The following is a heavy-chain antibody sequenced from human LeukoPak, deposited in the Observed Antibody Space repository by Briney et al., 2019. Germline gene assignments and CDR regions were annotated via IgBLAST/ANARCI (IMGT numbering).Heavy chain of an antibody. D-gene: IGHD6-19*01. CDR1: GGSISPYY. Sequence: SETLSLTCTVSGGSISPYYWRWIRQPPGKGLEWIGYISYSGSTNYNPSLKSRVTISVDTSKNQFSLKLSPVTAADTAVYYCARDSSGLNWFDPWGQGTLVTVSS. V-gene: IGHV4-59*01. CDR2: ISYSGST. CDR3: ARDSSGLNWFDP. J-gene: IGHJ5*02.